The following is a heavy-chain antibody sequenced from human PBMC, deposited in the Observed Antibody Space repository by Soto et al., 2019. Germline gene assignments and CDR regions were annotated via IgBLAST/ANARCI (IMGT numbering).Heavy chain of an antibody. CDR2: IVVGSGNT. CDR1: GFTFTSSA. J-gene: IGHJ4*02. Sequence: SVKVSWKASGFTFTSSAMQWVRQARGQRLEWIGWIVVGSGNTNYAQKFQERVTITRDMSTSTAYMELSSLRSEDTAVYYCAALKYYYGSGSYSSDYWGQGTLVTVSS. CDR3: AALKYYYGSGSYSSDY. D-gene: IGHD3-10*01. V-gene: IGHV1-58*02.